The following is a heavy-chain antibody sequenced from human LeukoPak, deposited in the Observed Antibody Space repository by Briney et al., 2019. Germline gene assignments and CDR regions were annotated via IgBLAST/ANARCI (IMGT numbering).Heavy chain of an antibody. V-gene: IGHV4-61*02. CDR2: IYTSGST. CDR1: GGSISSSSYY. Sequence: SQTLSLTCTVSGGSISSSSYYWSWIRQPAGKGLEWIGRIYTSGSTNYNPSLKSRVTISVDTSKNQFSLKLSSVTAADTAVYYCARGGSDAFDIWGRGTMVTVSS. J-gene: IGHJ3*02. CDR3: ARGGSDAFDI. D-gene: IGHD1-14*01.